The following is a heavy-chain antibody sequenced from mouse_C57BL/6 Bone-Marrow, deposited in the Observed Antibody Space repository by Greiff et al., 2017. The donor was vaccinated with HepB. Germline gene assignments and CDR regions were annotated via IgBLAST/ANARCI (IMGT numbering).Heavy chain of an antibody. Sequence: VKLVESGPELVKPGASVKISCKASGYTFTDYYINWVKQRPGQGLEWIGWIFPGSGSTYYNEKFKGKATLTVDKSSSTAYMLLSSLTSEDSAVYFCARYDDYDWYFDVWGTGTTVTVSS. D-gene: IGHD2-3*01. CDR2: IFPGSGST. CDR1: GYTFTDYY. V-gene: IGHV1-75*01. CDR3: ARYDDYDWYFDV. J-gene: IGHJ1*03.